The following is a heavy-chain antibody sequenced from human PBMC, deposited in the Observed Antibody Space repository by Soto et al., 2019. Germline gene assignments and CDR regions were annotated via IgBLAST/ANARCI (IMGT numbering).Heavy chain of an antibody. CDR3: AISQDRGGRTTFIY. V-gene: IGHV3-9*01. CDR1: GFTFDDNA. D-gene: IGHD3-16*01. J-gene: IGHJ4*02. Sequence: EVHLVESGGALEQPGRSLRLSCAVSGFTFDDNAMHWVRQAPEKCLEWVSGINWKSDIGYADSVKGRFTISRDNAENSLYLQMNSLRAEDTALYYCAISQDRGGRTTFIYWGQGTQVTVSS. CDR2: INWKSDI.